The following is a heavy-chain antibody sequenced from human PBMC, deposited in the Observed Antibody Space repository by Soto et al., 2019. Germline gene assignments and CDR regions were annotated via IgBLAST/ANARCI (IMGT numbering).Heavy chain of an antibody. CDR2: IYYSGST. CDR3: ARAFGKQPSMSGMDV. J-gene: IGHJ6*02. V-gene: IGHV4-31*03. D-gene: IGHD3-16*01. CDR1: GGSISSGGYY. Sequence: QVQLQESGPGLVKPSQTLSLTCTVSGGSISSGGYYWSWIRQHPGKGLEWLGYIYYSGSTYSNPSRKRRVTISGDTSTNMCALKLSSVTAADTAVYYCARAFGKQPSMSGMDVWGQGTTVTVSS.